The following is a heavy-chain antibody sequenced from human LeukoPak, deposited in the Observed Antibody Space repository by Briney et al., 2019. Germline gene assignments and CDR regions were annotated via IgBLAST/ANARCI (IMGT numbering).Heavy chain of an antibody. J-gene: IGHJ6*03. V-gene: IGHV4-59*01. CDR1: GGSISSYY. CDR3: ARGGPPGYYYDYYMDV. Sequence: SETLSLTCIVSGGSISSYYWSWIRQPSGKGLEWLGYIYYSGSTNYNPSLKSRVTISVDTSKKQFSLKLSSVTAADTAAYFCARGGPPGYYYDYYMDVWGKGTTVTISS. CDR2: IYYSGST.